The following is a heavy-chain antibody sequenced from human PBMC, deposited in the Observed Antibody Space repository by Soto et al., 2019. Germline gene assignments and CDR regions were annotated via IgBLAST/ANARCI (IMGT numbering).Heavy chain of an antibody. V-gene: IGHV3-30-3*01. Sequence: HPGGSLRLSCAASGFTFSSYAMHWVRQAPGKGLEWVAAISYDGSNKYYADSVKGRFTISRDNSKNTLYLQMNSLRAEDTAVYYCARDRGLKCFDYWGQGTLVTVSS. CDR2: ISYDGSNK. J-gene: IGHJ4*02. CDR1: GFTFSSYA. CDR3: ARDRGLKCFDY. D-gene: IGHD3-10*01.